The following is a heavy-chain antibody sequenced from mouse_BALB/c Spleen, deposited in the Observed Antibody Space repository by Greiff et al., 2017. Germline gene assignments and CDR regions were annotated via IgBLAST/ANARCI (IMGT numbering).Heavy chain of an antibody. V-gene: IGHV5-17*02. CDR3: ARTTMITEIDY. CDR1: GFTFSSFG. J-gene: IGHJ2*01. D-gene: IGHD2-4*01. Sequence: EVHLVESGGGLVQPGGSRKLSCAASGFTFSSFGMHWVRQAPEKGLEWVAYISSSSSTIYYADTVKGRFTISRDNPKNTLFLQMTSLRSEDTAMYYCARTTMITEIDYWGQGTTLTVSS. CDR2: ISSSSSTI.